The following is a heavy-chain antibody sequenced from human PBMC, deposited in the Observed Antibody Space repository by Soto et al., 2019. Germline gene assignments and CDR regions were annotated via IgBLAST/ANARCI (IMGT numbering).Heavy chain of an antibody. Sequence: QVQLQESGPGLVKPSETLSLACSVSGDSVSRDYYYWSWIQQPPGKGLEWIGYIHYSGSTRYNRCLKSQVTISVDTSKNKLSMKVSAVTAADTAVYYCASDSERYGVDVWGQGTTVTVSS. CDR1: GDSVSRDYYY. V-gene: IGHV4-61*01. J-gene: IGHJ6*02. D-gene: IGHD1-1*01. CDR3: ASDSERYGVDV. CDR2: IHYSGST.